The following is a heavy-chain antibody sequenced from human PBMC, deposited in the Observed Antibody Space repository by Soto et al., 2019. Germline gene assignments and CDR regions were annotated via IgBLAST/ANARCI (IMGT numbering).Heavy chain of an antibody. CDR3: TKDPNYSDSSGHRFDY. Sequence: ASVEVSCKASGYSFTGQVLHGGRQAPGQRLEWMGWIHPNSGATNSAQKFQGRVTMTRDTSISTAYMEVSRLRSDDTAVYYCTKDPNYSDSSGHRFDYWGQGTLVTVSS. J-gene: IGHJ4*02. CDR1: GYSFTGQV. CDR2: IHPNSGAT. V-gene: IGHV1-2*02. D-gene: IGHD3-22*01.